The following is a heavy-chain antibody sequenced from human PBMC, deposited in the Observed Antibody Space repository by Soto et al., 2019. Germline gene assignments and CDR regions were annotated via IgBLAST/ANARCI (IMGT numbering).Heavy chain of an antibody. CDR1: GGSIGSSSYY. Sequence: TSGTLSLTCTVSGGSIGSSSYYWGWIRQPPGKGLEWIGSIFYSGSTYYNPSLKSRVTISVDTSKNQFSLKLSSVTAADTAVYYCARHLTYCSAGSCYSDFPYYGMDVWGQGTTVTVSS. V-gene: IGHV4-39*01. D-gene: IGHD2-15*01. CDR2: IFYSGST. J-gene: IGHJ6*02. CDR3: ARHLTYCSAGSCYSDFPYYGMDV.